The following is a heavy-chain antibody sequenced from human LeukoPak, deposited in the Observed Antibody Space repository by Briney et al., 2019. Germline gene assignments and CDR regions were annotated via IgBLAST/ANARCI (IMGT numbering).Heavy chain of an antibody. Sequence: GGSLRLSCAASGFTFSSYEMNWVRQAPGKGLEWVSYSSTSGDSLHYADSVKGRFTISRDNAKNSLYLQMNSLRAEDTAVYYCGTWTTVASYFDYWGQGTLVTVSS. CDR2: SSTSGDSL. CDR3: GTWTTVASYFDY. J-gene: IGHJ4*02. V-gene: IGHV3-48*03. CDR1: GFTFSSYE. D-gene: IGHD4-17*01.